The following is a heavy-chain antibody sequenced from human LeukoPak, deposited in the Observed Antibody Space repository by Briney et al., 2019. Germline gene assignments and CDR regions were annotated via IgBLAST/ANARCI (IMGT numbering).Heavy chain of an antibody. CDR1: GFTFSNYG. J-gene: IGHJ4*02. V-gene: IGHV3-33*01. CDR3: VRVGGFRYNWNYLFDY. CDR2: IWSDGNNK. Sequence: GGSLRLSCAASGFTFSNYGMHWVRQAPGKGLEWVSVIWSDGNNKFYVDSVKGRFTIFRDNSKNTLDLQLNSLRAEDTAMYYCVRVGGFRYNWNYLFDYWGQGTLVTVSS. D-gene: IGHD1-7*01.